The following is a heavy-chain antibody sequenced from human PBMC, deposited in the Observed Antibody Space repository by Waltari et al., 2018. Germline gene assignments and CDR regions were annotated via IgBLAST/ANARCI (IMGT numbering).Heavy chain of an antibody. D-gene: IGHD6-19*01. CDR2: IYPGDSDT. CDR1: GYSFTSYW. J-gene: IGHJ5*02. Sequence: EVQLVQSGAEVKKPGESLKISCKGSGYSFTSYWIGWVAQMPGQGLEWMGIIYPGDSDTRYSPSFQGQVTISADKSISTAYLQWSSLKASDTAMYYCARAWFDIAVASNNWFDPWGQGTLVTVSS. CDR3: ARAWFDIAVASNNWFDP. V-gene: IGHV5-51*03.